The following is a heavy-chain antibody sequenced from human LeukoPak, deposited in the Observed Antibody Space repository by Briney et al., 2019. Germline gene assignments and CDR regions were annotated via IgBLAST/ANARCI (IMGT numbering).Heavy chain of an antibody. V-gene: IGHV3-23*01. CDR2: ISVSGDYT. Sequence: GGSLRLSCAASGFTFSGYVMSWVRQAPGKGLDWVSTISVSGDYTYYADSVKGRFTISRDNSKNTLYLQMNSLRGEDTAVYYCAKAIGQEVPAASRWYDPWGQGTLVTVSS. D-gene: IGHD2-2*01. CDR1: GFTFSGYV. J-gene: IGHJ5*02. CDR3: AKAIGQEVPAASRWYDP.